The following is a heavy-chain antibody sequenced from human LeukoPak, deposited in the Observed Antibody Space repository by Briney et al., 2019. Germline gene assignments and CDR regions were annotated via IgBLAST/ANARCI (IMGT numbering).Heavy chain of an antibody. Sequence: PGGSLRVSCAASGFTFSSYGMHWVRQAPGKGLEWVAFIRYDGSNKYYADSVKGRFTISRDNSKNTLYLQMNSLRAEDTAVYYCARAIRRLYYYYYMDVWGKGTTVTVSS. CDR1: GFTFSSYG. D-gene: IGHD2-2*01. CDR3: ARAIRRLYYYYYMDV. J-gene: IGHJ6*03. V-gene: IGHV3-30*02. CDR2: IRYDGSNK.